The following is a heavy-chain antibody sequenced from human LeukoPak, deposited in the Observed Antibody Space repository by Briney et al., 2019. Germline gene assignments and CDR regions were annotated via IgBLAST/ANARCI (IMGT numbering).Heavy chain of an antibody. CDR3: AREYCSTTRCYMADY. D-gene: IGHD2-2*01. CDR2: ISGYNGNT. J-gene: IGHJ4*02. Sequence: PGGSLRLSCSASGFTFSSFAMHWVRQAPGKGLEWMGWISGYNGNTNYAQKLQGRVTMTTDTSTSTAYMELRSLRSDDTAVYYCAREYCSTTRCYMADYWGQGTLVTVSS. V-gene: IGHV1-18*01. CDR1: GFTFSSFA.